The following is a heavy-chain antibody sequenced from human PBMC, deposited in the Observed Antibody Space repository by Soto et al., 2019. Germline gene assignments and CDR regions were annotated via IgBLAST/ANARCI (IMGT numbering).Heavy chain of an antibody. J-gene: IGHJ4*02. CDR3: AKSNDFWSGYEMDD. D-gene: IGHD3-3*01. CDR1: GFTFSSYG. V-gene: IGHV3-30*18. CDR2: ISYDGSNK. Sequence: QVQLAESGGGVVQPGRSLRLSCAASGFTFSSYGMHWVRQAPGKWLEWVAVISYDGSNKYYADSVKGRFTISRDNSKNTLYLQMNSLRAEDKAVYYCAKSNDFWSGYEMDDWGQRTLVTVSS.